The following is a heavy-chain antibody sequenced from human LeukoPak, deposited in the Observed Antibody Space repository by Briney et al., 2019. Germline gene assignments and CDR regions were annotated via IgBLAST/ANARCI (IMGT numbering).Heavy chain of an antibody. Sequence: ASVKVSCKASGYTFTSYAMHWVRQAPGQRLEWMGWINAGNGNTKYSQKFQGRVTITRDTSASTAYMELSSLRSEDTAVYYCARNYIVATITHLYFDYWGRGTLVTVSS. V-gene: IGHV1-3*01. CDR3: ARNYIVATITHLYFDY. D-gene: IGHD5-12*01. CDR2: INAGNGNT. J-gene: IGHJ4*02. CDR1: GYTFTSYA.